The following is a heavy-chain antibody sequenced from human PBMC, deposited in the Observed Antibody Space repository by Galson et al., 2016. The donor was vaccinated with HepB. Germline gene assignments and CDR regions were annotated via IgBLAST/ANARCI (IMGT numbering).Heavy chain of an antibody. D-gene: IGHD3-16*02. CDR1: GFTFSSYA. CDR2: ISGSGGST. CDR3: SKVSDYDYVWGSYRRDDAFDI. J-gene: IGHJ3*02. V-gene: IGHV3-23*01. Sequence: SLRLSCAASGFTFSSYAMSWVRQAPGKGLEWVSAISGSGGSTYYADSVKGRFTISRDNSKNTLYLRMNSLRAEDTAVYYCSKVSDYDYVWGSYRRDDAFDIWGQGTMVTVSS.